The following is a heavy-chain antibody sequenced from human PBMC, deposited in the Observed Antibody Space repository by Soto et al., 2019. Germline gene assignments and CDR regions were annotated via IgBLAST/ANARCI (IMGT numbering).Heavy chain of an antibody. D-gene: IGHD5-18*01. CDR2: VSGSGDST. CDR3: AKDRGIDYSYGCDGYYYYNLDV. J-gene: IGHJ6*02. V-gene: IGHV3-23*01. Sequence: PGGSLRLSCAASGFTFSRYAMSWVRQAPGKGLEWVSGVSGSGDSTYSADSVKGRFTISRDNSKNTLYLQMNSLRAEDTAVYYCAKDRGIDYSYGCDGYYYYNLDVWGQGTTVTVSS. CDR1: GFTFSRYA.